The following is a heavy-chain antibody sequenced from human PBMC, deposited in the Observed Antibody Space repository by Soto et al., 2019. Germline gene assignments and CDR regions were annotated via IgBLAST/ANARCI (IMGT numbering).Heavy chain of an antibody. J-gene: IGHJ5*02. Sequence: LKISCKGSGYSFTSYWIGWVRQMPGKGLEWMGIIYPGDSDTRYSPSFQGQVTISADKSISTAYLQWSSLKASDTAMYYCARRYCSGGSCYGSKWFDPWGQGTLVTVSS. CDR2: IYPGDSDT. CDR1: GYSFTSYW. D-gene: IGHD2-15*01. CDR3: ARRYCSGGSCYGSKWFDP. V-gene: IGHV5-51*01.